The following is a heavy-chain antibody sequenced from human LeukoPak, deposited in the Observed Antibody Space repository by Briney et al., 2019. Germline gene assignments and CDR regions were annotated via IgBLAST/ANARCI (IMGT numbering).Heavy chain of an antibody. Sequence: SETLSLTCTVSGVSITSYYWSWIRQPAGKGLEWIGRIYTSESPTYNPSLKSRVTMSLDPSRNHLSLKLTSVTAADTAMYYCARVQWELGFDYWGQGTLVTVSS. CDR1: GVSITSYY. CDR3: ARVQWELGFDY. V-gene: IGHV4-4*07. CDR2: IYTSESP. J-gene: IGHJ4*02. D-gene: IGHD4-23*01.